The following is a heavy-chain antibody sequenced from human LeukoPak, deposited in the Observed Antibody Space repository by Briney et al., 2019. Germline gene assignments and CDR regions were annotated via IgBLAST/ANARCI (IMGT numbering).Heavy chain of an antibody. CDR1: GFTFSSYS. CDR2: ISSTSGYI. V-gene: IGHV3-21*01. CDR3: ARVPDSYYYYYMDV. Sequence: GGSLRLSCAVSGFTFSSYSMCWVRQAPGKGLEWVSSISSTSGYINYADSVKGRLTISGDNAKNSLYLQMSSLRAEDTAVYYCARVPDSYYYYYMDVWGKGTTVTVSS. J-gene: IGHJ6*03. D-gene: IGHD1-14*01.